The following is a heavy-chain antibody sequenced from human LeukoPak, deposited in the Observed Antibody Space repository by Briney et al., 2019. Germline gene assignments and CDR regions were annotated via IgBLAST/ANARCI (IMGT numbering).Heavy chain of an antibody. D-gene: IGHD1-14*01. Sequence: ASVKVSCKASGYTFTSHYIHWVRQAPGQGLEWMGIINPNGGSTGYAQKFQGRVTLTRDTSTSTVYMELSSLRSEDTAVYYCVRETGTSFGYFDYWGQGTLVTVSS. CDR3: VRETGTSFGYFDY. V-gene: IGHV1-46*01. J-gene: IGHJ4*02. CDR1: GYTFTSHY. CDR2: INPNGGST.